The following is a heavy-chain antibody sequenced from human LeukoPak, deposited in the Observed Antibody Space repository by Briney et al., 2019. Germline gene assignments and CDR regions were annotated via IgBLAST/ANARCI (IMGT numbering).Heavy chain of an antibody. V-gene: IGHV3-9*01. J-gene: IGHJ4*02. Sequence: GRSLRLSCAASGFTFDDYAMHWVRQAPGKGLEWVSGISWNSGSIQYADSVKGRFTISRDNAKNSLYLQMNSLRAEDTAFYYCAKDRRSGSYGNLVDQWGQGALVTVSS. CDR2: ISWNSGSI. CDR3: AKDRRSGSYGNLVDQ. CDR1: GFTFDDYA. D-gene: IGHD3-16*01.